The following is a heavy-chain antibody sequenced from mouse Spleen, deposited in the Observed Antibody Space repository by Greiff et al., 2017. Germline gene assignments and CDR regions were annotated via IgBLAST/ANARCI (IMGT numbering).Heavy chain of an antibody. CDR1: GFTFSSYG. Sequence: EVMLVESGGDLVKPGGSLKLSCAASGFTFSSYGMSWVRQTPDKRLEWVATISSGGSYTYYPDSVKGRFTISRDNAKNTLYLQMSSLKSEDTAMYYCARHNHGNWFAYWGQGTLVTVSA. CDR3: ARHNHGNWFAY. J-gene: IGHJ3*01. CDR2: ISSGGSYT. D-gene: IGHD2-1*01. V-gene: IGHV5-6*01.